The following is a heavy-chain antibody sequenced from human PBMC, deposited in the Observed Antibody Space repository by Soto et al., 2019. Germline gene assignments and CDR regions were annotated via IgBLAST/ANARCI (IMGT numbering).Heavy chain of an antibody. V-gene: IGHV3-48*01. Sequence: EVQLVESGGGLVQPGGSLRLSCAASGFTFSSYNMNWVRQAPGKGLEWLSYISSSSSLIYYADSVEGRFTISRDNAKNSLDLQMNSLRVEDTAVYYCARVRTPSSVWEAVDYWGQGTLVTVSS. CDR3: ARVRTPSSVWEAVDY. D-gene: IGHD1-26*01. CDR1: GFTFSSYN. CDR2: ISSSSSLI. J-gene: IGHJ4*02.